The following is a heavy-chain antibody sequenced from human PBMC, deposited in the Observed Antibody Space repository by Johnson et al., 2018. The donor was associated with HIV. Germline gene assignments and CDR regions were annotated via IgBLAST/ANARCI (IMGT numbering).Heavy chain of an antibody. J-gene: IGHJ3*02. Sequence: VQLVESGGGVVQPGGSLRLSCAASAFTFSSYSMNWVRQAPGKGLEWVSYISYSSTTLSYADSVKGRFSISRDNSKNTVYLQMNSLKIEDTAVYYCTTDPDSSSWYRDAFDIWGQGTMVTVSS. CDR1: AFTFSSYS. CDR3: TTDPDSSSWYRDAFDI. D-gene: IGHD6-13*01. V-gene: IGHV3-48*01. CDR2: ISYSSTTL.